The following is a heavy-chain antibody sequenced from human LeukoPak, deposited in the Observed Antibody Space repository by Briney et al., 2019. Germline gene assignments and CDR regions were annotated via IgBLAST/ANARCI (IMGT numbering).Heavy chain of an antibody. CDR2: ISSSSGYT. CDR1: GFMYSDYY. CDR3: ARVDEGRNGVTVGY. V-gene: IGHV3-11*06. D-gene: IGHD2-8*01. J-gene: IGHJ4*02. Sequence: PGGSLRLSCAASGFMYSDYYMTWIRQAPGKGLEWVSYISSSSGYTNYADSVKGRFTISRDNAKNSLYLQINSLRAEDTAVYYCARVDEGRNGVTVGYWGQGTLVTVSS.